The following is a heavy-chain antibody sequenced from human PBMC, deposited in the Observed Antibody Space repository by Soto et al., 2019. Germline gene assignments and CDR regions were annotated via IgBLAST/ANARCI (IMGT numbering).Heavy chain of an antibody. CDR3: AKGGSSWESWFDP. J-gene: IGHJ5*02. CDR1: GFTFNNYA. Sequence: EVQLLESGGGLVQPGGSLTLSCAASGFTFNNYAMSWVRQAPGKGLEWVSGISASGGRTFYADSVKGRFTVSRDFSKNTLYLQMNSLRAEDTAVYYCAKGGSSWESWFDPWGQGTLVTVSS. CDR2: ISASGGRT. D-gene: IGHD6-13*01. V-gene: IGHV3-23*01.